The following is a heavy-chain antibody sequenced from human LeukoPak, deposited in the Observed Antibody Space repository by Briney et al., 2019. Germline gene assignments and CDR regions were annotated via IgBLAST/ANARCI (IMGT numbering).Heavy chain of an antibody. D-gene: IGHD4/OR15-4a*01. Sequence: GGSLRLSCAASGFSFSAYGMHWVRQAPGKGLEWVSSISRSSGRIYYADSVKGRFTISRDNARNTLSLQMKSLRAEDTAVYYCAHLTMVSPDAFDVWGQGTMVTVSS. V-gene: IGHV3-21*06. J-gene: IGHJ3*01. CDR2: ISRSSGRI. CDR3: AHLTMVSPDAFDV. CDR1: GFSFSAYG.